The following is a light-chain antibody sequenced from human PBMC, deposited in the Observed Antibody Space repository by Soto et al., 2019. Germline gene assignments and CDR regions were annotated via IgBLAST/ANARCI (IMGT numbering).Light chain of an antibody. CDR3: QHLINYPIT. CDR2: AAS. V-gene: IGKV1-9*01. CDR1: QGINNY. Sequence: DRQLAQYRSFLSASVGDRIALTWRASQGINNYLAWYQQKPGKAPKLLIYAASTLQSGAPSRFSGSGSGTEFTLTISSLQPEDFATYYCQHLINYPITFVQGHNWRL. J-gene: IGKJ5*01.